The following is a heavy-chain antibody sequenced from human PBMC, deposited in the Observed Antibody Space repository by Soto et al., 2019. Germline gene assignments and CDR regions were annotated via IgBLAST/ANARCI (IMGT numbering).Heavy chain of an antibody. J-gene: IGHJ1*01. CDR3: ARSRKSGDHSLGLDY. CDR1: GGSFGGLS. CDR2: IDYRGNT. Sequence: ASETLSLTCAVYGGSFGGLSWNWIRQSPGKKLEWIGEIDYRGNTNYNPSLRSRVTLSVDASKNQFSLNVRSVTAADAAIYYCARSRKSGDHSLGLDYWGRGTLVTVSS. D-gene: IGHD2-21*01. V-gene: IGHV4-34*01.